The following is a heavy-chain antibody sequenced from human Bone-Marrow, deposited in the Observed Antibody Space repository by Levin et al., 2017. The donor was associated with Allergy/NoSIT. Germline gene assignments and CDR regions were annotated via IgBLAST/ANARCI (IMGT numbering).Heavy chain of an antibody. CDR3: ARDRGTMTIPFED. J-gene: IGHJ4*02. CDR2: IYSGGST. V-gene: IGHV3-53*01. Sequence: GESLKISCAASGITISSHYMSWVRQAPGKGLDWVSTIYSGGSTYYAESVKGRFTISRDNSKNTLYLQMNSLRVEDTAVYFCARDRGTMTIPFEDWGQGTLVTVSS. CDR1: GITISSHY. D-gene: IGHD1-7*01.